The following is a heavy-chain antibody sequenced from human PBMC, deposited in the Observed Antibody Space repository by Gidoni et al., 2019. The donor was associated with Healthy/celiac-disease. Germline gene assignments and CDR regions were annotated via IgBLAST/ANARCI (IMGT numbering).Heavy chain of an antibody. V-gene: IGHV3-15*01. CDR3: TTEYYYDGSGYSFDFQH. D-gene: IGHD3-22*01. J-gene: IGHJ1*01. CDR2: IKSKTDGGTT. CDR1: GFTFSTAW. Sequence: EVQLVESGGGLVKPGGSLRLSCAASGFTFSTAWMSWVRQAPGKGLEWVGRIKSKTDGGTTDYAAPVKGRFTISRDDSKNTLYRQMNSLKTEDTAVYYCTTEYYYDGSGYSFDFQHWGQGTLVTVSS.